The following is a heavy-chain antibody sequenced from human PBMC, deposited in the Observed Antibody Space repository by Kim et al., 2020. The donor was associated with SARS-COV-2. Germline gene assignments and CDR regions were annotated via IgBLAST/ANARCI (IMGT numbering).Heavy chain of an antibody. D-gene: IGHD1-26*01. CDR3: AGSGSFRLRYYYGMDV. Sequence: GGSLRLSCAASGFTFSNAWMSWVRQAPGKGLEWVGRIKSKTDGGTTDYAAPVKGRFTISRDDSKNTLYLQMNSLKTEDTAVYYCAGSGSFRLRYYYGMDVWGQGTTVTVSS. CDR2: IKSKTDGGTT. CDR1: GFTFSNAW. J-gene: IGHJ6*02. V-gene: IGHV3-15*01.